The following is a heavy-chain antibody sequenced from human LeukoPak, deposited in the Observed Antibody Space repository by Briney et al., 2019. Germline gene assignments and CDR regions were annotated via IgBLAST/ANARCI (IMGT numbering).Heavy chain of an antibody. CDR2: MNPNSGNT. CDR1: GYTFTSYD. D-gene: IGHD6-6*01. V-gene: IGHV1-8*03. CDR3: ARGNRGSSSFDY. Sequence: ASVKVSCEASGYTFTSYDINWVRQATGQGLEWMGWMNPNSGNTGYAQKFRGRVTITRNTSMSTAYMELSSLRSEDTAVYYCARGNRGSSSFDYWGQGTLVTVSS. J-gene: IGHJ4*02.